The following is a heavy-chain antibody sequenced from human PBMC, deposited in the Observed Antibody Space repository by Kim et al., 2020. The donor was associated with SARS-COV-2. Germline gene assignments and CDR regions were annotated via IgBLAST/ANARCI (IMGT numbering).Heavy chain of an antibody. CDR3: ARGDIVVVPAAMGGVGDYYYYYGMDV. V-gene: IGHV4-34*01. CDR1: GGSFSGYY. CDR2: INHSGST. J-gene: IGHJ6*02. Sequence: SETLSLTCAVYGGSFSGYYWSWIRQPPGKGLEWIGEINHSGSTNYNPSLKSRVTISVDTSKNQFSLKLSSVTAADTAVYYCARGDIVVVPAAMGGVGDYYYYYGMDVWGQGTTVTVSS. D-gene: IGHD2-2*01.